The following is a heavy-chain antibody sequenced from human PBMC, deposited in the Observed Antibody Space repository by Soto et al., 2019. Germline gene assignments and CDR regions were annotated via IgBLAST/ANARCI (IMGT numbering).Heavy chain of an antibody. CDR3: ASISNYYGSGSPRYYFDY. J-gene: IGHJ4*02. CDR2: IYYSGST. V-gene: IGHV4-39*01. D-gene: IGHD3-10*01. Sequence: QLQLQESDPGLVKPSETLSLACTVSGGSISSSSYYWGWIRQPPGKGLEWIGSIYYSGSTYYNPSLKSRVTVSVDTSKNQFSLKLSSVTAADTAVYYCASISNYYGSGSPRYYFDYWGQGTLVTVSS. CDR1: GGSISSSSYY.